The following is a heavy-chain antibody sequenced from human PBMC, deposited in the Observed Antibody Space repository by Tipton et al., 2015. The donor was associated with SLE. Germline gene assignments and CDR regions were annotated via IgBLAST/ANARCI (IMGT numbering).Heavy chain of an antibody. Sequence: SLRLSCAASGFTFSSYSMNWVRQAPGKGLEWVSYISSSSSYTNYADSVKGRFTISRDNAKNSLYLQMNSLRAEDTAVYYCARKCSGGSCYNYWGQGTLVTVSS. CDR1: GFTFSSYS. J-gene: IGHJ4*02. V-gene: IGHV3-21*05. CDR3: ARKCSGGSCYNY. CDR2: ISSSSSYT. D-gene: IGHD2-15*01.